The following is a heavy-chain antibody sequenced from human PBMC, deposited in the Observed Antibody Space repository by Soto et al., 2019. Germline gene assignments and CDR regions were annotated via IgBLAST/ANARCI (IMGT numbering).Heavy chain of an antibody. CDR3: ARSIIAARSNNWFDP. Sequence: PSETLSLTCTVSGGSISSGGYYWSWIRQHPGKGLEWIGYIYYSGSTYYNPSLKSRVTISVDTSKNQFSLKLSSVTAADTAVYYCARSIIAARSNNWFDPWGQGTLVTVSS. CDR2: IYYSGST. V-gene: IGHV4-31*03. CDR1: GGSISSGGYY. J-gene: IGHJ5*02. D-gene: IGHD6-6*01.